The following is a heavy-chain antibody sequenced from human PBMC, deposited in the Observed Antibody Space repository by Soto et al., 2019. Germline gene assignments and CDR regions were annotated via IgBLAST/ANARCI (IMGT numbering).Heavy chain of an antibody. V-gene: IGHV3-23*01. J-gene: IGHJ3*02. CDR2: VSGSGYST. Sequence: GGSLRLSCAASGFTFSSYAMSWVRQAPGKGLEWVSAVSGSGYSTYYADSVKGRFTISRDNSKSTLYLQMNSLRAEDTAVYYCAKDRYYDSSGYLGAFDIWGQGTMVTVSS. D-gene: IGHD3-22*01. CDR1: GFTFSSYA. CDR3: AKDRYYDSSGYLGAFDI.